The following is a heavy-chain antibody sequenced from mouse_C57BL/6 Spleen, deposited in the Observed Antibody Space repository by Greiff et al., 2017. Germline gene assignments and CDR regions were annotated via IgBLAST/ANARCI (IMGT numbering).Heavy chain of an antibody. CDR2: IDPSDSYT. J-gene: IGHJ4*01. Sequence: VQLQQSGAELVMPGASVKLSCKASGYTFTSYWMHWVKQRPGQGLEWIGEIDPSDSYTNYNQKFKGKSTLTVDKSSSTAYMQLSSLTSEDSAVYYCARVLDYAMDYWGQGTSVTVSS. CDR3: ARVLDYAMDY. CDR1: GYTFTSYW. V-gene: IGHV1-69*01.